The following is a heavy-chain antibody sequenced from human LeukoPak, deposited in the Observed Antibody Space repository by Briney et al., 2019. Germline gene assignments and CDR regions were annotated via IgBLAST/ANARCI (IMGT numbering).Heavy chain of an antibody. D-gene: IGHD4-17*01. CDR1: GFTFSNAW. J-gene: IGHJ3*02. Sequence: GGSLRLSCAASGFTFSNAWMTWVRQAPGKGLEWVGRIKTKTDGGTTDYAAPVKGRFTISRDDSKNTLYLQMNSLKTEDTAVYYCTTAGQRYGDYEERCASDIWGQGTMVTVSP. CDR2: IKTKTDGGTT. CDR3: TTAGQRYGDYEERCASDI. V-gene: IGHV3-15*01.